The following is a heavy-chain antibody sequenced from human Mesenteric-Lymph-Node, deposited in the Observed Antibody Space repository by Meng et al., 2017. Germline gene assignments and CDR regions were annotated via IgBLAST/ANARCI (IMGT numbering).Heavy chain of an antibody. J-gene: IGHJ4*02. D-gene: IGHD3-9*01. CDR2: INTGNGDT. Sequence: ASVKVSCKSSGFNFLIYAAHWVRQAPGQGLQWMGWINTGNGDTEYSQEFQDRVTITRDTSASTVYMDLSSLRSEDTAVYYCARDRGYYDILTGYYAMSYFDYWGQGTLVTVSS. CDR1: GFNFLIYA. CDR3: ARDRGYYDILTGYYAMSYFDY. V-gene: IGHV1-3*04.